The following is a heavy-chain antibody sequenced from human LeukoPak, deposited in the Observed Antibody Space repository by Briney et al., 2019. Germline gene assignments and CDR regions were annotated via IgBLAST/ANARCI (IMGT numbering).Heavy chain of an antibody. Sequence: SVKVSCKASGYTFTDYFMNWMRQAPGQRLEWMGGIIPIFGTTNYAQKFQGRVTITADESTNTVYMELSSLRSEDTAVYYCARRGFDMYYFDYWGQGTLVTVSS. CDR2: IIPIFGTT. CDR1: GYTFTDYF. D-gene: IGHD3-10*01. J-gene: IGHJ4*02. CDR3: ARRGFDMYYFDY. V-gene: IGHV1-69*13.